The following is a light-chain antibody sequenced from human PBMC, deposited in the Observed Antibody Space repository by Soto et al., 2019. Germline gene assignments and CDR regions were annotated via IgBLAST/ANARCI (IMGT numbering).Light chain of an antibody. J-gene: IGKJ5*01. CDR3: QQYYGLPPLT. Sequence: DIQMTQSPSSLSASIGDRVTITCQASQNITNNLSWYQQMPGKAPNLLIYHASKLAKGVTSRFSGSGSGTDFSFIITSLQREDLATYYCQQYYGLPPLTFGQGTRLEIK. CDR1: QNITNN. V-gene: IGKV1-33*01. CDR2: HAS.